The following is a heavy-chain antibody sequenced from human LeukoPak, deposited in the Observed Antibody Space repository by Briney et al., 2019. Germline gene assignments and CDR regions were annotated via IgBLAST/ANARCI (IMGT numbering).Heavy chain of an antibody. CDR1: GFTFSSYA. J-gene: IGHJ4*02. CDR3: ARDYDGSGSYASL. D-gene: IGHD3-10*01. Sequence: GGSLRLSCAASGFTFSSYAMHWVRQAPGKGLEWVAVISYDGSNKYYADSVKGRFTISRDNSKNTLYLQMNSLRAEYTAVYYCARDYDGSGSYASLWGQGTLVTVSS. V-gene: IGHV3-30*04. CDR2: ISYDGSNK.